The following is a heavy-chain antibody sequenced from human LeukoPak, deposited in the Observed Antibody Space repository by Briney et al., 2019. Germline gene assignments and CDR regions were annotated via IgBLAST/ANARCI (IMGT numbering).Heavy chain of an antibody. D-gene: IGHD6-6*01. CDR3: ARDKGTSYLSSFDY. J-gene: IGHJ4*02. Sequence: SETLSLTCTVSGDSISGFYWSWIRQPAGQGLEWIGRVYTSGSTNYNPSLKSRVTMSVDMSKNQFSLKLSSVTAADTAVYYCARDKGTSYLSSFDYWGQGTLVTVSS. V-gene: IGHV4-4*07. CDR2: VYTSGST. CDR1: GDSISGFY.